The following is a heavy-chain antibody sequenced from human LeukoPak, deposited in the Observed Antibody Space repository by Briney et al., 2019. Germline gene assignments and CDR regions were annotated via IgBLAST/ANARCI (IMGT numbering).Heavy chain of an antibody. CDR1: GFTFSSYD. J-gene: IGHJ4*02. CDR3: AKARAPSGWYRPDPEPLDY. V-gene: IGHV3-13*01. CDR2: IGTAGDT. Sequence: TGGSLRLSCVASGFTFSSYDMYWVRQATGKGLEWVSAIGTAGDTYYPGSVKGRFTISRENAKNSLYLQMNSLRAGDTAVYYCAKARAPSGWYRPDPEPLDYWGQGTLVTVSS. D-gene: IGHD6-19*01.